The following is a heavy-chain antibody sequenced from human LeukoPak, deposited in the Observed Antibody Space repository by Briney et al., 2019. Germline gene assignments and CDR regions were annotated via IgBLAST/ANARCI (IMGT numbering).Heavy chain of an antibody. CDR1: GYTFTSYD. CDR3: ARGSVGWRDPYYYYMDV. CDR2: MNPNSGNT. D-gene: IGHD1-26*01. Sequence: ASVKVSCKASGYTFTSYDINWVRQATGQGLEWMGWMNPNSGNTGYAQKFQGRVTMTRNTSISTAYMELSSLRSEDTAVYYCARGSVGWRDPYYYYMDVWGKGTTVTVSS. V-gene: IGHV1-8*01. J-gene: IGHJ6*03.